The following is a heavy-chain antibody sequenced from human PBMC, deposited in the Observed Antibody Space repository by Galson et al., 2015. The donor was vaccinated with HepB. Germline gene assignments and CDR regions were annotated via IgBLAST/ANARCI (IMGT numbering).Heavy chain of an antibody. CDR2: ISSSSSYI. CDR3: ARDLSLAIQWLRMTNIGSPFDN. J-gene: IGHJ4*02. V-gene: IGHV3-21*01. CDR1: GFTFSSYS. Sequence: SLRLSCAASGFTFSSYSMNWVRQAPGKGLEWVSFISSSSSYIYYADSVKGRFTISRDNAKNSLFLQMNSVRAEDTAVYYCARDLSLAIQWLRMTNIGSPFDNWGQGTLVTVSS. D-gene: IGHD5-12*01.